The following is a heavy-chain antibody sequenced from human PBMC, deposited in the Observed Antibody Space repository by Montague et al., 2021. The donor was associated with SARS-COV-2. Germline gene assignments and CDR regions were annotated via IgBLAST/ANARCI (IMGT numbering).Heavy chain of an antibody. Sequence: SETLSLTCAVYGGSCSGYYWSWIREPPGKGLEWIGSIYYTGSTYYNPSLKSRVTISVDTSKNQFSLKLSSVTAADTAVYYCARHGYYETYDAFDIWGQGTMVTVSS. CDR2: IYYTGST. V-gene: IGHV4-34*01. D-gene: IGHD3-22*01. CDR1: GGSCSGYY. J-gene: IGHJ3*02. CDR3: ARHGYYETYDAFDI.